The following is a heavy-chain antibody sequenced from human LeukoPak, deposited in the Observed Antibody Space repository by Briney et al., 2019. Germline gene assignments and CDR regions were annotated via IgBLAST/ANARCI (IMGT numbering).Heavy chain of an antibody. CDR3: AREGSGWYGNIDY. Sequence: ASVKVSCKASGYTFIGYYIHWVRQAPGQGLEWMGWINPDSGGTNYAQKFQGRVTMTRDTSISTAYMEVSRLRSDDTAVYYCAREGSGWYGNIDYWGQGTLVTVSS. D-gene: IGHD6-19*01. V-gene: IGHV1-2*02. CDR2: INPDSGGT. CDR1: GYTFIGYY. J-gene: IGHJ4*02.